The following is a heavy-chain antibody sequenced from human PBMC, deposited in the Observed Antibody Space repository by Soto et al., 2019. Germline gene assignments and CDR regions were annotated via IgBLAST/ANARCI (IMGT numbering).Heavy chain of an antibody. Sequence: SETLSLTCTVSGGSISSGGYYWGWIRQHPGKGLEWIGYIYYSGSTYYNPSLKSRVTISVDTSKNQFSLKLSSVTAADTAVYYCARVEFGGVIPANWFEPWGQGTLVTVSS. J-gene: IGHJ5*02. CDR3: ARVEFGGVIPANWFEP. CDR2: IYYSGST. CDR1: GGSISSGGYY. D-gene: IGHD3-16*02. V-gene: IGHV4-31*03.